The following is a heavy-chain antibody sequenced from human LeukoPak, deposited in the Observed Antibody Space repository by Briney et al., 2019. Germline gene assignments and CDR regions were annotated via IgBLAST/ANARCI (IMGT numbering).Heavy chain of an antibody. CDR2: IRSRANSYAT. CDR1: GFTFSGSA. D-gene: IGHD2-2*01. J-gene: IGHJ4*02. CDR3: TRRGVVPAAMGDY. V-gene: IGHV3-73*01. Sequence: PGGSLRLSCAASGFTFSGSAMRWVRQASGKGLEWVGRIRSRANSYATAYAASVKGRFTISRDDSKNTAYLQMNSLKTEDTAVYYCTRRGVVPAAMGDYWGRGTLVTVSS.